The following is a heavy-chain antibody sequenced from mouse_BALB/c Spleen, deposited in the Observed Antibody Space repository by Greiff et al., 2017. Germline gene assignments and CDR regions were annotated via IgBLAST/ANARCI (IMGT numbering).Heavy chain of an antibody. CDR2: IWAGGST. V-gene: IGHV2-9*02. CDR1: GFSLTSYG. D-gene: IGHD2-2*01. CDR3: ARERDGYDSYAMDY. J-gene: IGHJ4*01. Sequence: VMLVESGPGLVAPSQSLSITCTVSGFSLTSYGVHWVRQPPGKGLEWLGVIWAGGSTNYNSALMSRLSISKDNSKSQVFLKMNSLQTDDTAMYYCARERDGYDSYAMDYWGQGTSVTVSS.